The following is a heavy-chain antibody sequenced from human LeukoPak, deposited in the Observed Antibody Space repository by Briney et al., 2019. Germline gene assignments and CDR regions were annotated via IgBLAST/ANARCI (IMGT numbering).Heavy chain of an antibody. CDR1: GFTFTSYA. Sequence: HPGGSLRLSCAASGFTFTSYAMNWVRQAPGKGLEWVSAVSGNGGTTYYADSVKGRFTISRDNSKNTLYLQMNSLRAEDTAVYYCAKDKTWGGPFDYWGQGTLVTVSS. CDR3: AKDKTWGGPFDY. D-gene: IGHD7-27*01. V-gene: IGHV3-23*01. CDR2: VSGNGGTT. J-gene: IGHJ4*02.